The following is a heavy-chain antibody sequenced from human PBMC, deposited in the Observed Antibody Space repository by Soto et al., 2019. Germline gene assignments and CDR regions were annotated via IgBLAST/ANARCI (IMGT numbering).Heavy chain of an antibody. CDR1: GGTFSTYT. CDR3: AAKSGYPYYFDH. Sequence: QVQLVQSGAEMKKPGSSVKVSCTASGGTFSTYTIGWVRQAPGQGLEWMGGIIAVFRSPNYAQKFQGRVTIAADESTSTAYMEVSSLTSEDTAVYYCAAKSGYPYYFDHWGQGTLVTVSS. D-gene: IGHD3-3*01. CDR2: IIAVFRSP. V-gene: IGHV1-69*01. J-gene: IGHJ4*02.